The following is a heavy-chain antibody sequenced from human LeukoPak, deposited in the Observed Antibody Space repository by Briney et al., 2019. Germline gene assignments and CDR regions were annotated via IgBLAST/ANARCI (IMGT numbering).Heavy chain of an antibody. CDR2: INHSGST. CDR3: ARLGYYSTGY. Sequence: SQTLSLTCAVYGGSFSGYYWSWIPQPPGRGLEWMGEINHSGSTNYNPSLTSRVTISVDTSKNQFSLKLSSVTAADTAVYYCARLGYYSTGYWGQGTLVTVSS. CDR1: GGSFSGYY. D-gene: IGHD2-15*01. J-gene: IGHJ4*02. V-gene: IGHV4-34*01.